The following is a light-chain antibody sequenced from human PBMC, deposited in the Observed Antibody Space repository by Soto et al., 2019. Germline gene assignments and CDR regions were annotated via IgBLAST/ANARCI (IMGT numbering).Light chain of an antibody. CDR3: QQYNTYST. CDR1: QSISRW. CDR2: DAS. Sequence: THSPSTLSGSAGDRDTLXCRASQSISRWLAWYQQKPGKAPQALIYDASSLKSGVPSRFSGNGSGTEFTLTISSLQPDDFATYYCQQYNTYSTFGQGTRLEIK. V-gene: IGKV1-5*01. J-gene: IGKJ5*01.